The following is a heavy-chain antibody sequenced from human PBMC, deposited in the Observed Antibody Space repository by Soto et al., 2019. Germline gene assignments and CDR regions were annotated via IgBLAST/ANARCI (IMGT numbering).Heavy chain of an antibody. CDR1: VGSISSYY. D-gene: IGHD3-10*01. CDR2: IYYSGST. J-gene: IGHJ4*02. CDR3: ARDRGYYGSGSTISFDY. Sequence: SETLSLTCTVSVGSISSYYWSWIRQPPGKGLEWIGYIYYSGSTNYNPSLKSRVTISVDTSKNQFSLKLSSVTAADTAVYYCARDRGYYGSGSTISFDYWGQGTLVTVSS. V-gene: IGHV4-59*01.